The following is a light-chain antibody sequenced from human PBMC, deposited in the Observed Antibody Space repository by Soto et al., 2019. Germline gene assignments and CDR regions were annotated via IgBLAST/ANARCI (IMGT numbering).Light chain of an antibody. J-gene: IGKJ1*01. CDR3: QQYKNWPPWK. V-gene: IGKV3-15*01. Sequence: EKVMTHSPATLSVSPRERATLSFSSSQSVSSNLAWYQQKPGQAPRLLIYGASTRATGIPARFSGSGSGTEFTLTISSLQSEDFAVYYCQQYKNWPPWKCGQGTKVDI. CDR1: QSVSSN. CDR2: GAS.